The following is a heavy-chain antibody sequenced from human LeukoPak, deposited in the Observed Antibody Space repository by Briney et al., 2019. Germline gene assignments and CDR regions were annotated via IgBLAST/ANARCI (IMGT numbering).Heavy chain of an antibody. Sequence: SGGSLRLSCAASGFTFSSYAMSWVRQAPGKGLEWVSAISGSGGSTYYADSVKGRFTISRDNSKNTLYLQMNSLRAEDTAVYYCAKERERYFHLAYFDYWGQGTLVTVSS. CDR3: AKERERYFHLAYFDY. D-gene: IGHD5-24*01. J-gene: IGHJ4*02. CDR2: ISGSGGST. CDR1: GFTFSSYA. V-gene: IGHV3-23*01.